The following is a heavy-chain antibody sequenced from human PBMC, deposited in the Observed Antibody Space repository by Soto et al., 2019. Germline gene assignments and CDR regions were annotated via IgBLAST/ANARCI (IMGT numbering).Heavy chain of an antibody. V-gene: IGHV3-15*01. CDR2: IKSKTDGGTT. Sequence: GGSLRLSCAASGFTFSNAWMSWVRQAPGKGLEWVGRIKSKTDGGTTDYAAPVKGRFTISRDDSKNTLYLQMNSLKTEDTAVYYCTTDPVRGSRGWFDYWGQGTLVTVYS. CDR3: TTDPVRGSRGWFDY. J-gene: IGHJ4*02. CDR1: GFTFSNAW. D-gene: IGHD6-19*01.